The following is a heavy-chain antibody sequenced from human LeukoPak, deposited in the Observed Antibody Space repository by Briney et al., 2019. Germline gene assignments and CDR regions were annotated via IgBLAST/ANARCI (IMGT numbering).Heavy chain of an antibody. J-gene: IGHJ5*02. CDR3: AIFYGSGSYNWFDP. CDR1: GGSTSSYY. D-gene: IGHD3-10*01. CDR2: IYTSGII. V-gene: IGHV4-4*07. Sequence: SETLSLTCTVSGGSTSSYYWVWIRQPAGKGLEWIGRIYTSGIIYYKPSLKSRVTMSVDTSKNQFSLKLSSVTAADTAVYYCAIFYGSGSYNWFDPWGQGTLVTVSS.